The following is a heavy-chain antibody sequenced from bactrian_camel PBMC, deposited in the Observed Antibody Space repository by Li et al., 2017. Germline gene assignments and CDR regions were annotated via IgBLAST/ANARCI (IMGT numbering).Heavy chain of an antibody. D-gene: IGHD6*01. CDR3: ALHPAYILSNRLSSGMYRD. CDR2: IDSDGST. Sequence: VQLVESGGGSVQAGGSLRLSCTASANSRYCMGWSRQAPGKEREGVAAIDSDGSTSYADSVKGRFTISQDNAKNTLNLQMNSLKPEDTAMYYCALHPAYILSNRLSSGMYRDWGQGT. V-gene: IGHV3S53*01. J-gene: IGHJ4*01. CDR1: ANSRYC.